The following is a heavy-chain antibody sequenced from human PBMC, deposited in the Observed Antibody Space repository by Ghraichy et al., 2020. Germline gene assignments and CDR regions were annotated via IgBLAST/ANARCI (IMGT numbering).Heavy chain of an antibody. Sequence: GGSLRLSCAASGFTFSDYYMDWVRQAPGKGLEWVGRIRDKANSYTTEYAASAKGRFTISRDDSKSSLYLQMNSLRTEDMAVYYCSTGTHVLDYWGQGTLVTVSS. D-gene: IGHD1/OR15-1a*01. CDR3: STGTHVLDY. J-gene: IGHJ4*02. CDR2: IRDKANSYTT. CDR1: GFTFSDYY. V-gene: IGHV3-72*01.